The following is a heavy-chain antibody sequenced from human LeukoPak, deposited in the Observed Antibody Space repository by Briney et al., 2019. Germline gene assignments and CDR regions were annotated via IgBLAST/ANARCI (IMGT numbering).Heavy chain of an antibody. CDR3: ARSKSSSWIAFDI. J-gene: IGHJ3*02. CDR2: INHSGST. V-gene: IGHV4-34*01. D-gene: IGHD6-13*01. CDR1: GGSFSGYY. Sequence: SETLSLTCAVYGGSFSGYYWSWIRQPPGKGLEWIGEINHSGSTNYNPSLKSRVTISVDTSKNQFSLKLSSVTAADTAVYYCARSKSSSWIAFDIWGQGTMVTVSS.